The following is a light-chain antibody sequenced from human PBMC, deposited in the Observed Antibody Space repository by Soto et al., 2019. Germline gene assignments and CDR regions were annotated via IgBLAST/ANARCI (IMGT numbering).Light chain of an antibody. J-gene: IGKJ5*01. Sequence: EMVLTQSPATLSLSPGERATLSCRASQSVGIYLGWYQQRPGQAPRLLIYDASNRAAGIPGRFSGSGSGTDFTLTINSLEPEDFAVYYCQYRNTWPPAFGQGTRLEIK. V-gene: IGKV3-11*01. CDR2: DAS. CDR1: QSVGIY. CDR3: QYRNTWPPA.